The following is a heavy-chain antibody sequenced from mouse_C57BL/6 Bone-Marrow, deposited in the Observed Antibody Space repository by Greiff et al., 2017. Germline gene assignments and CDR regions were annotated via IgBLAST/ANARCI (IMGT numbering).Heavy chain of an antibody. CDR1: GYSITSGYY. V-gene: IGHV3-6*01. CDR2: ISYDGSN. Sequence: EVKLQESGPGLVKPSQSLSLTCSVTGYSITSGYYWNWIRQFPGNKLEWMGYISYDGSNNYNPSLKNRISITRDTSKNQFFLKLNSVTTEDTATYYCARDLDGCYGAYWGQGNLVTVSA. CDR3: ARDLDGCYGAY. D-gene: IGHD2-3*01. J-gene: IGHJ3*01.